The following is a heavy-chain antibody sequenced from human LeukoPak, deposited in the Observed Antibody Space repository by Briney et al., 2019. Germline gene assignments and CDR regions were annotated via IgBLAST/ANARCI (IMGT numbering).Heavy chain of an antibody. CDR3: AKDDLTGGDL. V-gene: IGHV3-30*02. CDR2: IRYDGSNK. J-gene: IGHJ2*01. D-gene: IGHD1-26*01. Sequence: QTGGSLRLSCAASGFTFSSYGMHWVRQAPGKGLEWVAFIRYDGSNKYYADSVKGRFTISRDNSKNALYLQMNSLRAEDTAVYYWAKDDLTGGDLWGRGTLVTVSS. CDR1: GFTFSSYG.